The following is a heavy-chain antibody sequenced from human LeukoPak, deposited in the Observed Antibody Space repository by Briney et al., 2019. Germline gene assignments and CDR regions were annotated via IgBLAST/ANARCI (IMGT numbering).Heavy chain of an antibody. J-gene: IGHJ6*04. Sequence: SGRSLRLSCAASGFIFDDYAMHWVRKGPGKGLEWVSGIGWSSGSIGYADSVKGRFTISRDNAKNSLYLQMNSLRAEDTALYYCAKDTSIAIIGVVSSYYGMDVWGEGTTVTVSS. V-gene: IGHV3-9*01. CDR1: GFIFDDYA. D-gene: IGHD3-3*01. CDR3: AKDTSIAIIGVVSSYYGMDV. CDR2: IGWSSGSI.